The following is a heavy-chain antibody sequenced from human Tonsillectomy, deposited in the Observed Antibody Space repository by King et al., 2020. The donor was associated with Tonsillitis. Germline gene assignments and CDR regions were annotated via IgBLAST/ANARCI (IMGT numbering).Heavy chain of an antibody. Sequence: QLVQSGDEVKRPGATVRLSCKTSGYTFTRAGIIWIRQAPGQGLEFLGWISPYNGNTDSIQRLQDRITMTIDTSTSTAFLELRSLRSDDTAVYYCAKSGGGYSFFFEYWGQGTLVTVSS. CDR3: AKSGGGYSFFFEY. CDR1: GYTFTRAG. V-gene: IGHV1-18*04. D-gene: IGHD3-22*01. J-gene: IGHJ4*02. CDR2: ISPYNGNT.